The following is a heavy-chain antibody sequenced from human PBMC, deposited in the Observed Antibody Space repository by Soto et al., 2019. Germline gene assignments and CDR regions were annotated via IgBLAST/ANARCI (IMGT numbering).Heavy chain of an antibody. CDR3: AKDLFDCSSTSCYSYYYYGMDV. Sequence: GGSLRLSCTASRFTFSSYAMSWVRQAPGKGLEWVSAISGSGGSTYYADPVKGRFTISRDNSKNTLYLQMNSLRAEDTAVYYCAKDLFDCSSTSCYSYYYYGMDVWGQGTTVTAP. J-gene: IGHJ6*02. D-gene: IGHD2-2*02. CDR1: RFTFSSYA. CDR2: ISGSGGST. V-gene: IGHV3-23*01.